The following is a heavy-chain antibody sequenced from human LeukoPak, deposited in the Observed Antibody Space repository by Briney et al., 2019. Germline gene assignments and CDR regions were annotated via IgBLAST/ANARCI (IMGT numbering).Heavy chain of an antibody. V-gene: IGHV3-7*01. CDR1: GFTFSSHW. CDR2: IKQDGSEK. J-gene: IGHJ6*03. CDR3: ARAPRDCYNYGYYYYMDV. D-gene: IGHD5-24*01. Sequence: GGSLRLSCAASGFTFSSHWMSWVRQAPGKGLEWVANIKQDGSEKYYVDSVKGRFTISRDNAKNSLYLQMNSLRAEDTAVYYCARAPRDCYNYGYYYYMDVWGKGTTVTVSS.